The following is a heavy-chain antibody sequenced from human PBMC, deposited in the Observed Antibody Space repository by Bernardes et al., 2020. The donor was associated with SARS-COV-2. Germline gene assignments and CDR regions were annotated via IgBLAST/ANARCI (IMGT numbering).Heavy chain of an antibody. CDR2: ISYTRGEP. V-gene: IGHV3-23*01. J-gene: IGHJ4*02. CDR3: AVRGVHCGGDCVV. CDR1: GFTSNSYV. Sequence: GGSLRLSCAAFGFTSNSYVMTWVRQAPGKGLEWVSSISYTRGEPYYADSVKGRFTISGDYYKNTLYLQMNSLRDGDTAVYYCAVRGVHCGGDCVVWGRGTLVTVSS. D-gene: IGHD2-21*02.